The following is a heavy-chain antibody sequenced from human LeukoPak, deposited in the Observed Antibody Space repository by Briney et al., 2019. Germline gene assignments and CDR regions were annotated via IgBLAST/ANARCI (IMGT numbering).Heavy chain of an antibody. D-gene: IGHD6-6*01. CDR2: VYHTGTS. J-gene: IGHJ4*02. CDR1: GGSISSSSYY. Sequence: SETLSLTCTVSGGSISSSSYYWGWIRQPPGKGLEWVATVYHTGTSYYNPSLKSRVTISVDTSKNQFSLRLSSVTAADTAVYFCARRGSLAAQFDYWGQGTLVTVSS. V-gene: IGHV4-39*07. CDR3: ARRGSLAAQFDY.